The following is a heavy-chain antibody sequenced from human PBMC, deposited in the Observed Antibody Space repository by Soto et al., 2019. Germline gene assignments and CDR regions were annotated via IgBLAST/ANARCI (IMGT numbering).Heavy chain of an antibody. CDR3: ARTTAVPNTLRSRYFFDY. D-gene: IGHD4-17*01. J-gene: IGHJ4*02. Sequence: SETLSLTGSVSGGSVSNKTYYLSWIRQPPRKRLEWIGYVYYSGTTNYNPSLKSRVTISVDLSKNQFSLRLSSVTTADTALYYCARTTAVPNTLRSRYFFDYWGQGTLVTVSS. V-gene: IGHV4-61*01. CDR2: VYYSGTT. CDR1: GGSVSNKTYY.